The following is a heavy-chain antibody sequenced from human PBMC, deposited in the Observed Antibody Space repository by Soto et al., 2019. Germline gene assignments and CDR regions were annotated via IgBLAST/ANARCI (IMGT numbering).Heavy chain of an antibody. CDR1: GGSCSGYY. J-gene: IGHJ4*02. Sequence: ASQPMSLTCAVVGGSCSGYYWSRISKNPGKGLEWIGEINHSGSTNYNPSLKSRVTISVDTSKNQFSLKLSSVTAADTAVYYCARALPTLAAAGHFEYWRQGTLVTVSS. D-gene: IGHD6-13*01. CDR2: INHSGST. V-gene: IGHV4-34*01. CDR3: ARALPTLAAAGHFEY.